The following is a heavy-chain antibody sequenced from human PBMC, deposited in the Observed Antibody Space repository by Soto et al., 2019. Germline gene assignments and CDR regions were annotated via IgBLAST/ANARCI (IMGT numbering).Heavy chain of an antibody. D-gene: IGHD2-2*01. Sequence: ASVKVSCKPSGYTFSNYGITWVRQAPGQPLEWLGWISLYSDGTNYAQKFQGRVSMTTDTSTTTAYMELRSLRSDDTAVYYCARVVPGAEAWFGPWGQGTLVTVSS. CDR3: ARVVPGAEAWFGP. CDR1: GYTFSNYG. V-gene: IGHV1-18*01. CDR2: ISLYSDGT. J-gene: IGHJ5*02.